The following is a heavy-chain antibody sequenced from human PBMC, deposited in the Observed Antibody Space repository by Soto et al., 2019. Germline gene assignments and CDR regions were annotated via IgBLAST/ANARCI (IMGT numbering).Heavy chain of an antibody. CDR2: ISHLEST. J-gene: IGHJ4*02. CDR1: GASIRYGGFS. V-gene: IGHV4-30-2*06. CDR3: ARGGGYDSFDY. Sequence: KASETLSLTCTVSGASIRYGGFSWSWIRQSPGKGLEWIGYISHLESTYFHPSFKSRLTMSIDRTRNQFSLKLSSVTAADMAVYYCARGGGYDSFDYWGQGVLVTVSS. D-gene: IGHD5-12*01.